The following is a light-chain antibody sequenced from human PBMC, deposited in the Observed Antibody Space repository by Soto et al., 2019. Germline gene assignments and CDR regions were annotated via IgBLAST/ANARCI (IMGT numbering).Light chain of an antibody. CDR3: QQYNGT. CDR2: KAS. V-gene: IGKV1-5*03. CDR1: QSISSW. Sequence: DISMTQSPSILSASLGDRVPITCRASQSISSWLAWYQQKPGKAPNLLIHKASHLESGVPSRFSGSGSGTEFTLTISSLQPGDFATYYCQQYNGTFGQGTRLEIK. J-gene: IGKJ5*01.